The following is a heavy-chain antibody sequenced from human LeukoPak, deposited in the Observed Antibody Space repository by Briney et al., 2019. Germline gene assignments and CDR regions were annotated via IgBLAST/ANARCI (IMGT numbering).Heavy chain of an antibody. CDR3: AMVVVPAAMGGHAFDI. CDR2: INPSGGST. V-gene: IGHV1-46*01. CDR1: GYTFTSYY. Sequence: ASVKVSCKASGYTFTSYYMHWVRQAPGQGLEWMGIINPSGGSTSYAQKFQGRVTMTRDTSTSTVYMELSSLRSEDTAVYYCAMVVVPAAMGGHAFDIWGQGTMVTVSS. J-gene: IGHJ3*02. D-gene: IGHD2-2*01.